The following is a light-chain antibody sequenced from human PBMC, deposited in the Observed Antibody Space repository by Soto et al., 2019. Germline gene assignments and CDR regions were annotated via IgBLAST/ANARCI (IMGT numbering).Light chain of an antibody. CDR3: LQHNSYPLT. CDR2: AAS. V-gene: IGKV1-17*01. CDR1: QDIRND. Sequence: DIQMTQSPSSLSASVGDRVTIPCRASQDIRNDLGWYQQKKGKAPKSLIYAASSLQSGVPSRLSGSASGTEFTLAISGLQPEDSATYYCLQHNSYPLTFGGGTKVDIK. J-gene: IGKJ4*01.